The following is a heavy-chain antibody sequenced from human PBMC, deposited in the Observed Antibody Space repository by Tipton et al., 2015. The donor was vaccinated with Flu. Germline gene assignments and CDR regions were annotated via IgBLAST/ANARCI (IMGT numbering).Heavy chain of an antibody. Sequence: TLSLTCTVSGGSISSSSYYWGWIRQPPGKGLEWIGSIYYSGSTYYNPSLKSRVTISVDTSKNQFSLKLSSMTAADTAVYYCARDGAAILRYFDWLLGADAFDIWGQGTMVTVSS. CDR2: IYYSGST. J-gene: IGHJ3*02. CDR1: GGSISSSSYY. D-gene: IGHD3-9*01. V-gene: IGHV4-39*07. CDR3: ARDGAAILRYFDWLLGADAFDI.